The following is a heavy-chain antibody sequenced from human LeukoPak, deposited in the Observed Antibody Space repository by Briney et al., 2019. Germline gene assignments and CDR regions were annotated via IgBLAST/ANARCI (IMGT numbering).Heavy chain of an antibody. CDR2: ISAYNGNT. V-gene: IGHV1-18*01. Sequence: AASVKVSCKASGYTFTSYGISWVRQAPGQGLEWMGWISAYNGNTNYAQKLQGRVTMTTDTSTSTAYMELSSLRSEDTAVYYCANQKKVLRFNYYYGMDVWGQGTTVTVSS. D-gene: IGHD3-3*01. CDR3: ANQKKVLRFNYYYGMDV. CDR1: GYTFTSYG. J-gene: IGHJ6*02.